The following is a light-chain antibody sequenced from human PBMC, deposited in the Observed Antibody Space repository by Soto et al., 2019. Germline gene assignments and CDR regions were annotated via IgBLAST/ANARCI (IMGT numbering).Light chain of an antibody. Sequence: DIQMTQSPSTLSASVGDRVTITCRASQSISSWLAGYQQKPGKAHKLLIYKASSLESGDRSRFSGSGSGTEFTLTISSLQPVDFATYYCQQYNSYPLTFGGGTKVEIK. CDR1: QSISSW. CDR3: QQYNSYPLT. V-gene: IGKV1-5*03. CDR2: KAS. J-gene: IGKJ4*01.